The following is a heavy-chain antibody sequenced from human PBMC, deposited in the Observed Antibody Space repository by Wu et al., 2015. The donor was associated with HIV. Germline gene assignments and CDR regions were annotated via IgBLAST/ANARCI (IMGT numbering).Heavy chain of an antibody. V-gene: IGHV1-69*05. Sequence: QVQLAQSGAEMKKPGSSVKVSCKTSGGIFSSSAIAWVRQAPGQGLEWMGVIIPIFGAPQYAQKFQGRVTITTDESTSTAYMNLGSLRSEDTAVYYCARVYSSTWYDAFDIWGQGDNGHRLF. CDR1: GGIFSSSA. CDR3: ARVYSSTWYDAFDI. CDR2: IIPIFGAP. J-gene: IGHJ3*02. D-gene: IGHD6-13*01.